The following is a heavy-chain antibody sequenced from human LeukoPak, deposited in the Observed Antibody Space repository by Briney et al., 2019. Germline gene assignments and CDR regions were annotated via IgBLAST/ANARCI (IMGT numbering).Heavy chain of an antibody. CDR1: GGSFSGYY. J-gene: IGHJ5*02. V-gene: IGHV4-34*01. CDR3: ANYGSGSYRFDP. D-gene: IGHD3-10*01. Sequence: SETLSLTCAVYGGSFSGYYWSWIRQPPGKGLEWIGEINHSGSTNYNPSLKSRVTISVDTSKNQFSLKLSSVTAADTAVYYCANYGSGSYRFDPWGQGTLVTVSS. CDR2: INHSGST.